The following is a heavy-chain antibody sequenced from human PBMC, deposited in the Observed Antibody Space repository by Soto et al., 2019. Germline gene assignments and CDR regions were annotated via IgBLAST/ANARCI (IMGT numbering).Heavy chain of an antibody. CDR2: IIPILGIA. D-gene: IGHD2-15*01. CDR1: GGTFSSYT. V-gene: IGHV1-69*08. J-gene: IGHJ5*02. Sequence: QVQLVQSGAEVKKPGSSVKVSCKASGGTFSSYTISWVRQAPGQGLEWMGRIIPILGIANYAQKFQGRVTITADKSTSTAYMELSSLRSEDTAVYYCARDRVSRSLEVAATKSWFDPWGQGTLVTVSS. CDR3: ARDRVSRSLEVAATKSWFDP.